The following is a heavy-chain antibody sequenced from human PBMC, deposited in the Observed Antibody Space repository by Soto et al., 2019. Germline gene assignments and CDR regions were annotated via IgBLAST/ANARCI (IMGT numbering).Heavy chain of an antibody. D-gene: IGHD6-6*01. CDR2: IIPIFGTA. CDR3: ARDRGGYSSSSPYFDY. CDR1: GGTFSSYA. J-gene: IGHJ4*02. Sequence: SVKVSCKASGGTFSSYAISWVRQAPGQGLEWMGGIIPIFGTANYAQKFQGRVTITADESTSTAYMELSSLRSEDTAVYYCARDRGGYSSSSPYFDYWGQGTLVTVSS. V-gene: IGHV1-69*13.